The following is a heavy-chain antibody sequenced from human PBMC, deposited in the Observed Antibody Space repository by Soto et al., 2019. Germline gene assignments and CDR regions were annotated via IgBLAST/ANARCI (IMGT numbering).Heavy chain of an antibody. CDR3: ARDGCFSFSCYGIDV. CDR2: VTAFNGDT. J-gene: IGHJ6*02. CDR1: GYTFSNYG. D-gene: IGHD3-16*01. Sequence: QVLLVQSGGEVKRPGASVKVSCKASGYTFSNYGITWVRQAPGHGLEWLGWVTAFNGDTNYAQNVRDRGTLTTDPSTETSYMELRSPRPDDTAVYYCARDGCFSFSCYGIDVWGHLTTVSVSS. V-gene: IGHV1-18*01.